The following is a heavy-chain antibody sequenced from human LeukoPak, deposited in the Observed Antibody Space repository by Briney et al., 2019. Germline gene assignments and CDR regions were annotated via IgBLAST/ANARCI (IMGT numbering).Heavy chain of an antibody. CDR2: IWFDGTNK. J-gene: IGHJ4*02. CDR3: ARQTTVATDC. D-gene: IGHD4-23*01. V-gene: IGHV3-33*08. Sequence: GGSLRLSRAASGFTFTSYSMSWVRQAPGKGLEWVALIWFDGTNKYYADSVKGRFTISRDNSNNTLYLQMNSLRVEDTAIYYCARQTTVATDCWGQGTLVTVSS. CDR1: GFTFTSYS.